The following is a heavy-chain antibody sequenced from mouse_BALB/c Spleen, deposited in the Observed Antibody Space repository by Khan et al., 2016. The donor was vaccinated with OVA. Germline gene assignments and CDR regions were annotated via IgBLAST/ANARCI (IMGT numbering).Heavy chain of an antibody. V-gene: IGHV5-17*02. CDR2: ISGDTSTI. CDR3: ATSYFYGYYFDY. D-gene: IGHD1-1*01. J-gene: IGHJ2*01. CDR1: GFTFSNYG. Sequence: EVQLVESGGGLVQPGGSRKLSCAASGFTFSNYGMHWVRQAPEKGLEWVAFISGDTSTIYYADKVEGRFTISRDNPTNTLFLQMTSLMSEDTARYYCATSYFYGYYFDYWGPGTTLTVSS.